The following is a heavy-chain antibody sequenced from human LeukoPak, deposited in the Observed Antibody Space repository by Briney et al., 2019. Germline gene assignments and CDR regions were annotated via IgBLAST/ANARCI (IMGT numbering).Heavy chain of an antibody. CDR2: IYYSGST. CDR3: ARDAKFNEGEKYFQQ. J-gene: IGHJ1*01. CDR1: GGSISSYY. D-gene: IGHD1-1*01. Sequence: PSETLSLTCTVSGGSISSYYWSRIRQPPGKGLEGIGYIYYSGSTNYNPSLKSRVTISVDTSNNQFPLKLSSGTAADPAVYYCARDAKFNEGEKYFQQWGQGTLVTVS. V-gene: IGHV4-59*12.